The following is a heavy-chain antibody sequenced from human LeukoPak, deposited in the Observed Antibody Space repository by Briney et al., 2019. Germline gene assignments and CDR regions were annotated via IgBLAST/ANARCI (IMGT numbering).Heavy chain of an antibody. V-gene: IGHV3-53*01. CDR2: IYGGGNI. J-gene: IGHJ4*02. D-gene: IGHD5-24*01. CDR3: ARGAGYNYPYYFDY. CDR1: GFTVSSNY. Sequence: GGSLRLSCAASGFTVSSNYMNGVRQAPGKGLEWVSVIYGGGNIYYAGSVKGRFTISRDNSKNTLYLQMNSLRAEDTAVYYCARGAGYNYPYYFDYWGQGTLVTVSS.